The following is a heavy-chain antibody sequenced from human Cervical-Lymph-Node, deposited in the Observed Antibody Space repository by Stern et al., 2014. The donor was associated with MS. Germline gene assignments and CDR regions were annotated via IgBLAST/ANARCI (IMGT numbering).Heavy chain of an antibody. D-gene: IGHD1-26*01. V-gene: IGHV4-39*01. CDR1: GGSITSSSYY. CDR2: VSYTGST. J-gene: IGHJ4*02. CDR3: VRPDIMGTIWN. Sequence: QVQLQESGPGLVKPSETLSLTCTVSGGSITSSSYYWGWIRQPPGRGLEYIGTVSYTGSTFSDPSLQSRVTISVDTSNNPVALTRPSVTAADTAVYYCVRPDIMGTIWNWGQGTLVTVSS.